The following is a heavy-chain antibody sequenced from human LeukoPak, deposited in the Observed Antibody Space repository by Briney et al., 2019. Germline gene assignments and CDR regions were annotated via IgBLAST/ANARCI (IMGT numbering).Heavy chain of an antibody. D-gene: IGHD3-10*01. CDR1: GFAFSSYA. J-gene: IGHJ4*02. Sequence: PGGSLRLSCAASGFAFSSYAMHWVRQAPGKGLEWVAVISFDGSNKYYADSVKDRFTISRDNSKNTLYLQMNSLRAEDTAVYYCAKDEKYYYGSGSRLWGQGTLVTVSS. CDR2: ISFDGSNK. CDR3: AKDEKYYYGSGSRL. V-gene: IGHV3-30-3*01.